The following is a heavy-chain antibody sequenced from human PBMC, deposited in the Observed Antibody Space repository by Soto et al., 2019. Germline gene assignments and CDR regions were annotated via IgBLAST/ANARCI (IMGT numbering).Heavy chain of an antibody. CDR1: GFIFDDYA. CDR2: IRGRAYGGTT. CDR3: ARSNWGSHDAFDI. J-gene: IGHJ3*02. D-gene: IGHD7-27*01. V-gene: IGHV3-49*04. Sequence: SCTASGFIFDDYAVGWVRQAPGRGLEWLAFIRGRAYGGTTEYAASVKGRFTISKDGSKTTAYLQLNSLETEDTAVYYCARSNWGSHDAFDIWGQGTMVTVSS.